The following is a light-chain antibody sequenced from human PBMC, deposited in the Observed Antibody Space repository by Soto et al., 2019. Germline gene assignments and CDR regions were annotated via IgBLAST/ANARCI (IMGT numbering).Light chain of an antibody. CDR1: QDISNF. Sequence: DIQMTQSPSSLSASVGDRVTITCRASQDISNFLAWYQQKAGKVPKVLIYGASSLQSGVPSSFSGSGSGTDFTLTISSLQPEEVATYYCQKYNIAPLTFGGGTKGEI. J-gene: IGKJ4*01. V-gene: IGKV1-27*01. CDR2: GAS. CDR3: QKYNIAPLT.